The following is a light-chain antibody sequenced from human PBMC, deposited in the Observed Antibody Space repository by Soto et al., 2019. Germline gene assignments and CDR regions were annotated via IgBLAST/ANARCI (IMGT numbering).Light chain of an antibody. J-gene: IGKJ1*01. CDR1: QRFCNN. V-gene: IGKV3-15*01. Sequence: IIVSRSPATLSVNTGVRGTLSCRAIQRFCNNVAWDQQKPRQAPRLLNYGAATRATGIPARFSGSGSGTEFTLTISSLQSEDFAVYYCQQYTKRPWTFGPGTKVDIK. CDR2: GAA. CDR3: QQYTKRPWT.